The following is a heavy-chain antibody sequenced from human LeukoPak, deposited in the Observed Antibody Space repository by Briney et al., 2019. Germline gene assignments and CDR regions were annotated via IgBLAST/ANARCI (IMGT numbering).Heavy chain of an antibody. Sequence: GGSLRLSCAASGFTFNSYAMQWVRHAPGKGLEYVSGIDSIGDSTYYANSVKGRFSISRDNSKNTLYLQMNSLRAEDTAVYYCAKVSRLAAAGINWFDPWGQGTLVTVSS. D-gene: IGHD6-13*01. CDR3: AKVSRLAAAGINWFDP. J-gene: IGHJ5*02. CDR2: IDSIGDST. V-gene: IGHV3-64*01. CDR1: GFTFNSYA.